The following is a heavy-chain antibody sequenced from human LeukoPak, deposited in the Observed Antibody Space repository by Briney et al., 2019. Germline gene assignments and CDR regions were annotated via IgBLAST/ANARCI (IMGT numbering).Heavy chain of an antibody. V-gene: IGHV1-2*02. CDR3: ARDSSPGIKTYYYMDV. J-gene: IGHJ6*03. D-gene: IGHD3-10*01. CDR2: INPNSGGT. Sequence: ASVKVSCKASGYTFTGYYMHWVRQAPGQGLEWMGWINPNSGGTNYAQKFQGRVTMTRDTSISTAYMELSRLRSDDTAVYYCARDSSPGIKTYYYMDVWGKGTTVTISS. CDR1: GYTFTGYY.